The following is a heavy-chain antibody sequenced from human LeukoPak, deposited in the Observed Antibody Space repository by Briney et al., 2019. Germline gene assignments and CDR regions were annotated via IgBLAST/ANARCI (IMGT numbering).Heavy chain of an antibody. Sequence: PSETLSLTCGVYGGSFSGYYWNWIRQSPGKGLEWIGEINHSGSTNYNPSLKSRVTMSVDTSQKQFSLRLTSVTAADTAVHYCARGRYLTTLGGAATGFLDYWGQGTLVTVSS. CDR1: GGSFSGYY. D-gene: IGHD3-9*01. CDR3: ARGRYLTTLGGAATGFLDY. J-gene: IGHJ4*02. CDR2: INHSGST. V-gene: IGHV4-34*01.